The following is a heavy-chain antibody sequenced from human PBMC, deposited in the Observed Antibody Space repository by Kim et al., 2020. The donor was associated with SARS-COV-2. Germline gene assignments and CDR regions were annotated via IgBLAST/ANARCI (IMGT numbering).Heavy chain of an antibody. Sequence: ASVKVSCKVSGYTFTNFGFSWVRQAPGQGLEWMGWINPDNENTIYAQKVQGRVTMITDTSTATVYMELRSLISDDTAVYYCARDRDWNLDYWGQGTLVTV. J-gene: IGHJ4*02. V-gene: IGHV1-18*01. D-gene: IGHD1-1*01. CDR1: GYTFTNFG. CDR2: INPDNENT. CDR3: ARDRDWNLDY.